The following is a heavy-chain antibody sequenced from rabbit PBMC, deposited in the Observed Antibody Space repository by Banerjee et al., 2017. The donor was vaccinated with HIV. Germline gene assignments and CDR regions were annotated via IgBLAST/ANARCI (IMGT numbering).Heavy chain of an antibody. CDR2: IYAGSSGST. Sequence: QQLVESGGDLVKPGTSLTLTCTASGFSFSSGYYMCWVRQTPGKGLEWIACIYAGSSGSTYYASWAKGRFTISKTSSTTVTLQMTSLTAADTATYFCAREAANNYVTTEETNLWGQGTLVTVS. D-gene: IGHD6-1*01. V-gene: IGHV1S40*01. CDR1: GFSFSSGYY. CDR3: AREAANNYVTTEETNL. J-gene: IGHJ4*01.